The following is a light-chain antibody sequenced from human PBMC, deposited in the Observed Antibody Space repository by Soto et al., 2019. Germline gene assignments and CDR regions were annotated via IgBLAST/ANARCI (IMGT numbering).Light chain of an antibody. CDR3: QVWDSSSDHLV. Sequence: SYELTQPPSVSVAPGQTARITCGGNNIGSKGVHWYQQKPGQAPVLVVYDDSDRPSGIPERFSGSNSGNTATLTISRVEAGDEADYYCQVWDSSSDHLVFGGGNKLTVL. V-gene: IGLV3-21*02. J-gene: IGLJ3*02. CDR1: NIGSKG. CDR2: DDS.